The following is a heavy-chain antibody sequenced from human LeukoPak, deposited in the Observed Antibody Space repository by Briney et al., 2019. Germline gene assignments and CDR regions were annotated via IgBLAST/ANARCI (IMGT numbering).Heavy chain of an antibody. CDR2: ISSIGSTQ. CDR3: ASGYTGLGGDYGMDV. D-gene: IGHD5-18*01. V-gene: IGHV3-11*01. CDR1: GFNFSDYY. J-gene: IGHJ6*02. Sequence: GGPLRLSCAASGFNFSDYYLSWIRQAPGKGLAWVSYISSIGSTQYYADSVKGRFTISRENAKNSLSLQMNSRRAEDTAVYYCASGYTGLGGDYGMDVWGQGTTVTVS.